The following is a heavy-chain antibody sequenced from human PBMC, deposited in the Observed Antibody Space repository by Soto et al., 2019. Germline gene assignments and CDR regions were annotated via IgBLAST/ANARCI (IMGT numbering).Heavy chain of an antibody. Sequence: QVHLQESGPGLVKPSQTLSLTCTVSGGSINSDAYFWSWVRQHPGKGLEWIGYIYYSGNTYYNPSLQSRVSTSIHPSKHQFSLKLKSVTAADAGVYYFAIASAVTHEILAWGPGTMVTVAS. D-gene: IGHD2-21*01. V-gene: IGHV4-31*03. CDR1: GGSINSDAYF. CDR3: AIASAVTHEILA. J-gene: IGHJ3*01. CDR2: IYYSGNT.